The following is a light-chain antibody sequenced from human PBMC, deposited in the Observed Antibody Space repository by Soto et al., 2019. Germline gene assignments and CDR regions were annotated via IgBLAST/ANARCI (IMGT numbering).Light chain of an antibody. CDR1: SSNIGANP. V-gene: IGLV1-44*01. CDR2: NND. J-gene: IGLJ2*01. CDR3: EAWDDSLYGAV. Sequence: QAVVTQPPSASGTPGQRVTISCSGSSSNIGANPINWYQQLPGTAPKLLIYNNDQRPSGVPDRFSASKSGTSASLAISGLQSEDEADYYREAWDDSLYGAVLGGGTKLTVL.